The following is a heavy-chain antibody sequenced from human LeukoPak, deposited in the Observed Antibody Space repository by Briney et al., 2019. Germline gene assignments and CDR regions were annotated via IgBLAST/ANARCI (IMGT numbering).Heavy chain of an antibody. J-gene: IGHJ4*02. D-gene: IGHD1-26*01. CDR1: GLSFSNYS. CDR3: ARDGRGSHLDY. Sequence: GGSLRLSCAASGLSFSNYSMNWVRQAPGKGLEWVSLISSSSRFIYYGDSVKGRFTISRDNAKKSLYLQMNSLRAEDTAVYYCARDGRGSHLDYWGQGTLVTVSS. CDR2: ISSSSRFI. V-gene: IGHV3-21*01.